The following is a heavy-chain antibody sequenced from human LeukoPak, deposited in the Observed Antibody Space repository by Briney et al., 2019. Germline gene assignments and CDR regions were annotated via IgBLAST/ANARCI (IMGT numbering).Heavy chain of an antibody. CDR1: GGSISSSSAY. D-gene: IGHD5-18*01. CDR2: IYYSKNT. V-gene: IGHV4-39*01. Sequence: SETLSLTCTVSGGSISSSSAYWGWIRQPPGKGLEWIGSIYYSKNTYYNPSLKSRATISADTSKNQFPLTLGSVSATDTAVYYCVSPRGFSYGYFDYWGQGTLVTVSS. J-gene: IGHJ4*02. CDR3: VSPRGFSYGYFDY.